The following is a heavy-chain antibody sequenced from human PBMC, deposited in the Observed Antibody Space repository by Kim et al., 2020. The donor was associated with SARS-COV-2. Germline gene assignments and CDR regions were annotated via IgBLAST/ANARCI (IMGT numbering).Heavy chain of an antibody. CDR3: ARRGTTKIHNYGMDV. J-gene: IGHJ6*02. CDR2: IYYSGST. V-gene: IGHV4-39*01. D-gene: IGHD1-7*01. CDR1: GGSISSSSYY. Sequence: SETLSLTCTVSGGSISSSSYYWGWIRQPPGKGLEWIGSIYYSGSTYYNPSLKSRVTISVDTSKNQFSLKLSSVTAADTAVYYCARRGTTKIHNYGMDVWGQGTTVTVSS.